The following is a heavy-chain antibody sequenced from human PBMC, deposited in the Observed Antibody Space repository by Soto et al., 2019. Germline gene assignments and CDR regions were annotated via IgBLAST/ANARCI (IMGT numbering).Heavy chain of an antibody. D-gene: IGHD6-13*01. V-gene: IGHV4-39*01. CDR2: IYYTGTT. CDR3: ARQKGISAAGTQGWFDP. J-gene: IGHJ5*02. Sequence: SETLSLTCTVSGGSISDGNYHWGWVRQPPGKGLEWVGTIYYTGTTFYNSSLRSRLTMSVATSRNQFSLELASVTAADTAVYFCARQKGISAAGTQGWFDPWGQGTLVTVSS. CDR1: GGSISDGNYH.